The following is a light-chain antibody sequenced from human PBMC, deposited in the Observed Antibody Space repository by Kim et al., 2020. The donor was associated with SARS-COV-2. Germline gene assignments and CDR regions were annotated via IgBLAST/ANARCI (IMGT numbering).Light chain of an antibody. CDR2: DAS. Sequence: ASVGDSVTITCQASQDINIYLNWYQQKPGKAPNLLIYDASNLQTGVPSRFSGSGSGTDFTFTISSLQPEDIATYYCQQYDDYPPYTFGQGTKLEI. J-gene: IGKJ2*01. CDR3: QQYDDYPPYT. V-gene: IGKV1-33*01. CDR1: QDINIY.